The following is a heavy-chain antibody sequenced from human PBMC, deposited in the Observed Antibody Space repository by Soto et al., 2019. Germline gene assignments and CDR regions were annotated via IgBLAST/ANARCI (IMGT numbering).Heavy chain of an antibody. CDR2: IKQDGSEK. V-gene: IGHV3-7*01. D-gene: IGHD3-3*01. CDR3: ATAMRGFWRVAPQPAYGMDV. Sequence: GSRRVSGTACGFTFSSYWMSGVRQAPGKGLEWVANIKQDGSEKYYVDSVKGRFTISRDNAKNSLYLQMNSLRAEDTAVYYCATAMRGFWRVAPQPAYGMDVWGQGTTVTVSS. CDR1: GFTFSSYW. J-gene: IGHJ6*02.